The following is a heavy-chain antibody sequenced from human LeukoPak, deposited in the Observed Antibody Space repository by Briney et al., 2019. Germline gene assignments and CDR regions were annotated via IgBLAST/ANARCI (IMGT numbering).Heavy chain of an antibody. V-gene: IGHV4-59*01. D-gene: IGHD3-10*01. J-gene: IGHJ3*02. CDR1: GDSINNYF. CDR3: ASLGGYYDSSNSSQLETFDI. Sequence: SETLSLTCTVSGDSINNYFWSWIRQPPGKGVEWIGYIHNTGSGNYNPSLKSRVSFSVDTSENQLSLRLNSMTAADTAVYYCASLGGYYDSSNSSQLETFDIWGKGTMVTVSS. CDR2: IHNTGSG.